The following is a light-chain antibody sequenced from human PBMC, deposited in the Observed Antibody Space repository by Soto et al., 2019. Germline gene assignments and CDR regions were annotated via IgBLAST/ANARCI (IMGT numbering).Light chain of an antibody. CDR1: CSDVGGYNF. CDR3: CSYAGSYTHV. J-gene: IGLJ1*01. Sequence: QSALTQSRSVSGSPGQSVTIPCTGTCSDVGGYNFVSWFQQYPGKAPKLIIYDVTKRPSGVPDRFSGSKSGSTASLTISGLQTDDEADYYCCSYAGSYTHVFGTGTKVTVL. CDR2: DVT. V-gene: IGLV2-11*01.